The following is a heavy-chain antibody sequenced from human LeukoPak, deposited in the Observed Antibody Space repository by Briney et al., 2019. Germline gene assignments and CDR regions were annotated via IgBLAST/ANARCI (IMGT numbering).Heavy chain of an antibody. CDR2: INSDGINT. Sequence: GGSLRLSCAASRFTFSSYGMHWVRHAPGKGLVWVSRINSDGINTSYADSVKGRFTISRDNAKNTLDLQMNSLRAEDTAVYYCARDLGQYYDTSDNWFDPWGQGTLVTVSS. V-gene: IGHV3-74*01. CDR3: ARDLGQYYDTSDNWFDP. J-gene: IGHJ5*02. D-gene: IGHD3-22*01. CDR1: RFTFSSYG.